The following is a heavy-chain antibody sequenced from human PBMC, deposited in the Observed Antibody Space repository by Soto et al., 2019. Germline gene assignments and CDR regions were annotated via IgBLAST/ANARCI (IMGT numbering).Heavy chain of an antibody. J-gene: IGHJ6*02. CDR2: TYYRSKWYN. V-gene: IGHV6-1*01. CDR1: GDSVSGNSAA. Sequence: SQTLSLTCAISGDSVSGNSAAWNWIRQSPSRGLEWLGRTYYRSKWYNDYAVSVKSRITINPDTSKNQFSLQLNSVTPEDTAVYLXTRERYRGYDNIYDCYYGMDVWGQGTTVTVSS. D-gene: IGHD5-12*01. CDR3: TRERYRGYDNIYDCYYGMDV.